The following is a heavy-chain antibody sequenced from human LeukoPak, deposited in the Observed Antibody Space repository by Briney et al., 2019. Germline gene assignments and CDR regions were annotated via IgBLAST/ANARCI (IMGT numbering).Heavy chain of an antibody. V-gene: IGHV3-66*01. CDR2: IYSGGST. CDR1: GFTVSSND. D-gene: IGHD2-2*01. Sequence: GGSLRLSCAASGFTVSSNDMTWVRQAPGKGLEWVSVIYSGGSTYYADSVKGRFTISRDIPKNTLYLQMNSLRADDTAVYYCAKDSVVVPAAPYGMDVWGQGTTVTVSS. CDR3: AKDSVVVPAAPYGMDV. J-gene: IGHJ6*02.